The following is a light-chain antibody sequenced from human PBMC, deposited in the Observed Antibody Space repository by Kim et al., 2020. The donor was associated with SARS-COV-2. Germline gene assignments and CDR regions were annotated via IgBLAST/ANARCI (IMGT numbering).Light chain of an antibody. CDR1: SGHSSYA. J-gene: IGLJ2*01. V-gene: IGLV4-69*01. Sequence: VKHTCTLSSGHSSYAIAWHQQQPEKGPRYLMKLNSDGSHSKGDGIPDRFSGSSSGAERYLTISSLQSEDEADYYCQTWGTGIHVVFGGGTQLTVL. CDR3: QTWGTGIHVV. CDR2: LNSDGSH.